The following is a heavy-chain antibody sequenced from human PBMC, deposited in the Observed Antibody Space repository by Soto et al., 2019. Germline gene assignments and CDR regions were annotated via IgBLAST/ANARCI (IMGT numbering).Heavy chain of an antibody. J-gene: IGHJ4*02. CDR2: ISYDGSNT. CDR1: GYTFSSFA. CDR3: AKDLTLGIVGAWGHYFEY. V-gene: IGHV3-30-3*01. D-gene: IGHD1-26*01. Sequence: QVQLVESGGGVLQPGRSLRLSCAASGYTFSSFAMHWVRQAPSKGLEWVAFISYDGSNTYYADSVKGRVTISRDNSKKTVYLEINSLRAEDTAVYHCAKDLTLGIVGAWGHYFEYWGQGTLGTVSS.